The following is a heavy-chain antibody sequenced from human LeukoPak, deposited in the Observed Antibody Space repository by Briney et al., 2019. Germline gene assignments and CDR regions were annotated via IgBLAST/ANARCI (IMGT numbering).Heavy chain of an antibody. Sequence: PGGSLRLSCAASGFTFSSYAMSWVRQAPGKGLEWVAVIWYDGSNKYYADSVKGRFTISRDNSKNTLYLQMNSLRAEDTAVYYCAKVISQDTATPPAFDIWGQGTMVTVSS. V-gene: IGHV3-33*06. J-gene: IGHJ3*02. CDR1: GFTFSSYA. CDR2: IWYDGSNK. CDR3: AKVISQDTATPPAFDI. D-gene: IGHD5-18*01.